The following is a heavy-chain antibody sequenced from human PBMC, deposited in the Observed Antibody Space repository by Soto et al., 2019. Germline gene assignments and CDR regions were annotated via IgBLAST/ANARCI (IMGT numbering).Heavy chain of an antibody. Sequence: QVQLQETGPGLVRPLQTLSLNCTVSGGSISSRSYYWSWIRQHPVKGLEWIGYTYFTGNTAYNPSLKSRVRMSVDTPKNKLSLRLSSFTAADTAMYDCARSPGHYYDAVRNYYCDQRGQGTLVTVSS. CDR2: TYFTGNT. J-gene: IGHJ4*02. V-gene: IGHV4-31*03. CDR3: ARSPGHYYDAVRNYYCDQ. D-gene: IGHD3-22*01. CDR1: GGSISSRSYY.